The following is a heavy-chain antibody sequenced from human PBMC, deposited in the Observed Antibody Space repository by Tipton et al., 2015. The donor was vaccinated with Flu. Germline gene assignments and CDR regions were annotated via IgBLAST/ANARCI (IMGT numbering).Heavy chain of an antibody. V-gene: IGHV4-4*07. J-gene: IGHJ3*01. Sequence: TLSLTCTVSGGSIRNYYWSWLRQPAGKGLEWIGRISHSGSTNYSVSLNGRVIMSVDPSKSQLPLRLSSATAADTAKYYCARDLRGYSGYTGGGAFDVWGQGTVFTVS. CDR1: GGSIRNYY. CDR2: ISHSGST. CDR3: ARDLRGYSGYTGGGAFDV. D-gene: IGHD5-12*01.